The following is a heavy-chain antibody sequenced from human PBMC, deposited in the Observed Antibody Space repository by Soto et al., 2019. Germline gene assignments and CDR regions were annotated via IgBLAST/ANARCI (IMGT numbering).Heavy chain of an antibody. CDR2: ISYDGSNK. V-gene: IGHV3-30*18. J-gene: IGHJ6*02. CDR3: AKEQGAYSSGWSTGDLGMDV. CDR1: GFTFSSYG. D-gene: IGHD6-19*01. Sequence: QVQLVESGGGVVQPGRSLRLSCAASGFTFSSYGMHWVRQAPGKGLEWVAVISYDGSNKYYADSVKGRFTISRDNSKNTLYLQMNSLRAEDTAVYFCAKEQGAYSSGWSTGDLGMDVWGQGTTVTVSS.